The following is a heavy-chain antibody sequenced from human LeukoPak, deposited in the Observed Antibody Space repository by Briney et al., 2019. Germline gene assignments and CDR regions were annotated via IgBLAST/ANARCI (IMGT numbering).Heavy chain of an antibody. J-gene: IGHJ3*02. V-gene: IGHV4-4*02. Sequence: SETLSLTCAVSGGSISSSNWWRWVRQPPGKGLEWIGEIYHSGSTNYNPSLKSRVTISVDKSKNQFSLKLSSVTAADTAVYYCAREKEGSRALDIWGQGTMVTVSS. CDR3: AREKEGSRALDI. D-gene: IGHD5/OR15-5a*01. CDR2: IYHSGST. CDR1: GGSISSSNW.